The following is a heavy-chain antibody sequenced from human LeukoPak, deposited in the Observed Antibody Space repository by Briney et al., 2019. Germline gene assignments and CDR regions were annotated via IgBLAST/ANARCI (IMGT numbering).Heavy chain of an antibody. V-gene: IGHV1-46*01. CDR3: ARGPPNYGGFDY. J-gene: IGHJ4*02. D-gene: IGHD4-23*01. CDR2: INPSGGST. Sequence: ASVKVSCKASGYTFTSYYMHWVRQAPGQGLEWMGIINPSGGSTRYAQKFQGRVTMTRDTSTSTVYMELSSPRSEDTAVYYCARGPPNYGGFDYWGQGTLVTVSS. CDR1: GYTFTSYY.